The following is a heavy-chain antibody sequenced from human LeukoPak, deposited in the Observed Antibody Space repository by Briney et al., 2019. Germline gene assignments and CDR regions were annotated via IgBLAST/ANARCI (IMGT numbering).Heavy chain of an antibody. CDR2: ISSSGSTI. CDR3: ARGLGYCSGGSCPRRAFDI. Sequence: GGSLRLSCAASGFTFSDYHMSWIRQAPGKGLEWVSFISSSGSTIYYADSMKGRFTISRDNAKNSVYLQMNSLRAEDTAVYYCARGLGYCSGGSCPRRAFDIWGHGTVVTVSS. V-gene: IGHV3-11*01. J-gene: IGHJ3*02. CDR1: GFTFSDYH. D-gene: IGHD2-15*01.